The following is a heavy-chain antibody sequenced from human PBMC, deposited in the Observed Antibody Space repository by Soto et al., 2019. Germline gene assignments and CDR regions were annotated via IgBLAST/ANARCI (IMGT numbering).Heavy chain of an antibody. Sequence: GGSLRLSCGASGFTFRTYWLSWVRQVPGKGLEWVANINQDGSEKNYVDSVKGRFTISRDNAKNSLYLQMSSLRAEDTALYYCARDGSTSWYSYDYNGMDVWGQGTTVPVSS. CDR1: GFTFRTYW. CDR3: ARDGSTSWYSYDYNGMDV. J-gene: IGHJ6*02. D-gene: IGHD5-18*01. CDR2: INQDGSEK. V-gene: IGHV3-7*05.